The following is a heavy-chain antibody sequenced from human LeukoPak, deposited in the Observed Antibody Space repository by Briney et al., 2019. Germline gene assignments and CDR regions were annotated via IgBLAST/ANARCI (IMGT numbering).Heavy chain of an antibody. Sequence: SETLSLTCAVYGGSFSGYYWSWIRQPPGKGLEWVGEINHSGSTNYNPSFKSRVTISVDTSKNQFSLKLSSVTAADTAVYYCARVLTDITMIVVVPERAFDIWGQGTMVTVSS. CDR1: GGSFSGYY. V-gene: IGHV4-34*01. D-gene: IGHD3-22*01. CDR2: INHSGST. CDR3: ARVLTDITMIVVVPERAFDI. J-gene: IGHJ3*02.